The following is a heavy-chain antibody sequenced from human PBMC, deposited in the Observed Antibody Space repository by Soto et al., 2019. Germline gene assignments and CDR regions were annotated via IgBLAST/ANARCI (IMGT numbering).Heavy chain of an antibody. D-gene: IGHD3-10*01. CDR2: IFHSGTT. Sequence: SETLSLTCAVSGGSMTSTNWWSWVRQPPGKGLEWIGGIFHSGTTHYNPALKSRGTISVDTSKKQFSLSLTSVTAADTAVYYCASKKFDVTGLTFDSWGQRTVVT. CDR1: GGSMTSTNW. V-gene: IGHV4-4*02. J-gene: IGHJ5*01. CDR3: ASKKFDVTGLTFDS.